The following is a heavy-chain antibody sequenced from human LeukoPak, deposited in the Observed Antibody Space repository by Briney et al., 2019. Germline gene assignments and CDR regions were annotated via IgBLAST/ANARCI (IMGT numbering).Heavy chain of an antibody. V-gene: IGHV3-7*01. J-gene: IGHJ6*04. CDR2: IKQDGSEK. CDR1: GFTFSSYW. D-gene: IGHD3-3*01. CDR3: ARDFRFLEWLLMDV. Sequence: GGSLRLSCAASGFTFSSYWMSWVRQAPGKGLEWVANIKQDGSEKYYVDSVKGRFTISRDNAKSSLYLQMNSLRAEDTAVYYCARDFRFLEWLLMDVWGKGTTVTVSS.